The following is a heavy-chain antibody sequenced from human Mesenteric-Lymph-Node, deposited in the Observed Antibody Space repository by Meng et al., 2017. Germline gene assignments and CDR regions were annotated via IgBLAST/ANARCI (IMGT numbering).Heavy chain of an antibody. J-gene: IGHJ4*02. CDR1: CGSVSSGCYS. Sequence: QVQLQWPGQVLLRPPWSLTSTATGACGSVSSGCYSWSRNRQPPGKGLEWIGYINYSGCTNYNPSLKSRVTISVDTTKILFTLKLSSVTAEDTSVYYCARGRGYGDYGSLYWGQGTLVTVSS. CDR3: ARGRGYGDYGSLY. CDR2: INYSGCT. D-gene: IGHD4-17*01. V-gene: IGHV4-61*01.